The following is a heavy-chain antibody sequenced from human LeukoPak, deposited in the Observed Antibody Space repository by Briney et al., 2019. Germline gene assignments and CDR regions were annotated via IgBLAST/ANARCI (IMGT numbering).Heavy chain of an antibody. D-gene: IGHD3-10*01. CDR3: AKDSRGWFGELSLDY. CDR2: IRYDGSNK. J-gene: IGHJ4*02. Sequence: PGGSVTLSCTASGFTVSGNYMHWVRQAPGKGLEWVGFIRYDGSNKYYADSVKGRFTISRDNSKNTLYLQMNSLRAEDTAVYYCAKDSRGWFGELSLDYWGQGTLVTVSS. V-gene: IGHV3-30*02. CDR1: GFTVSGNY.